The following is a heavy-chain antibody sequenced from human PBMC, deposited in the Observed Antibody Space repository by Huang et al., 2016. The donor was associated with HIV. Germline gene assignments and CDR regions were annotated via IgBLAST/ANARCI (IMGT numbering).Heavy chain of an antibody. Sequence: QIQLVQSGPEVKKPGASVKVSCKASGYTFSIYGISWVRQAPGQGPGWMGLVSPYSGYKNHSQKFPGRFTLTADTSASTADLDLRSLTSDDPAVYYCARVPSDHFSDYWGQGTLVTVSS. J-gene: IGHJ4*02. CDR1: GYTFSIYG. CDR2: VSPYSGYK. V-gene: IGHV1-18*01. CDR3: ARVPSDHFSDY.